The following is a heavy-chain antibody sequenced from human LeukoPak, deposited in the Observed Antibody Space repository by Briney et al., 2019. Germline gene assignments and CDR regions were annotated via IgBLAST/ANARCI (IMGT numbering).Heavy chain of an antibody. CDR3: AKAFTYYYDTSGYYHFDY. V-gene: IGHV3-23*01. CDR2: ISGSGGSS. Sequence: PGGSLRLSCEASGFTFSSYAMSWVRHAPGKGLEWVSAISGSGGSSYYADSVKGRFTISRDNSKNTLFLQMNSLRAEDTAVYYCAKAFTYYYDTSGYYHFDYWGQGTLVTVSS. J-gene: IGHJ4*02. D-gene: IGHD3-22*01. CDR1: GFTFSSYA.